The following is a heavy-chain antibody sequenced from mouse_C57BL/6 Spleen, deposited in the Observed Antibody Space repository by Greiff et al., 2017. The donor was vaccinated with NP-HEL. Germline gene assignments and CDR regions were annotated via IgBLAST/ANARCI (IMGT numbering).Heavy chain of an antibody. CDR2: IDPEDGET. CDR3: ARSGTTVVARGYFDY. V-gene: IGHV14-2*01. J-gene: IGHJ2*01. CDR1: GFNIKDYY. D-gene: IGHD1-1*01. Sequence: VQLQQSGAELVKPGASVKLSCTASGFNIKDYYMHWVKHRTEQGLEWIGRIDPEDGETKYAPKFQGKATITADTSSNTAYLQLSSLTSEDTAVYYCARSGTTVVARGYFDYWGQGTTLTVSS.